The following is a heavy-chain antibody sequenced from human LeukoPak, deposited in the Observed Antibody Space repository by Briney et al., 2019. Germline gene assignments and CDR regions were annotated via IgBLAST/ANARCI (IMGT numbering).Heavy chain of an antibody. CDR1: GYTFTSYD. Sequence: ASVKVSCKASGYTFTSYDINWVRQATGQGLEWIGWMNPNSGNTGYARKFQGRVTITRNTSISTAYMELSSLRSEDTAVYYCARVLVTSSCCPTYSPYYYYYYMDVWGKGTTVTVSS. J-gene: IGHJ6*03. V-gene: IGHV1-8*03. D-gene: IGHD2-2*01. CDR3: ARVLVTSSCCPTYSPYYYYYYMDV. CDR2: MNPNSGNT.